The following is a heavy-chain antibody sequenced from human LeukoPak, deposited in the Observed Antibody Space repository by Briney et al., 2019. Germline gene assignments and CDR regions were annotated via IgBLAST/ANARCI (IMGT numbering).Heavy chain of an antibody. CDR1: GYTFTSYG. D-gene: IGHD2/OR15-2a*01. CDR2: ISAYNGNT. V-gene: IGHV1-18*01. CDR3: ARDLEYYLRPYYFDY. J-gene: IGHJ4*02. Sequence: ASVKVSCKASGYTFTSYGISWVRQAPGQGLEWMGWISAYNGNTNYAQKLQGRVTMTTDTSTSTAYMGLRSLRSDDTAVYYCARDLEYYLRPYYFDYWGQGTLVTVSS.